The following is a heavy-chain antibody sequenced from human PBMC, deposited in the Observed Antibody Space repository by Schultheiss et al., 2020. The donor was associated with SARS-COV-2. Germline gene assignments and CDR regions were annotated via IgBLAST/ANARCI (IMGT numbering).Heavy chain of an antibody. CDR1: GFTFSTYA. V-gene: IGHV3-23*01. CDR2: ISSSGSTT. CDR3: AKEGISDSSGYYLGSFDY. Sequence: GESLKISCAASGFTFSTYAMGWVRQAPGKGLEWVSVISSSGSTTFYADSVKGRFTISRDNSKNTLYLQMNSLRAEDTAVYYCAKEGISDSSGYYLGSFDYWGQGTLVTVSS. D-gene: IGHD3-22*01. J-gene: IGHJ4*02.